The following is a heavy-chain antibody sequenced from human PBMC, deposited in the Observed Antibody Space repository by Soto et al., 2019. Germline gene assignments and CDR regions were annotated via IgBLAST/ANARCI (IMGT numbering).Heavy chain of an antibody. CDR2: IIDSGGST. Sequence: GGSLRLSCAASGFTFSSYAMSWVRQAPGKGLEWVSDIIDSGGSTYYADSVKGRSTISRDNSKSTLYLQMNSLRAEDTALYYCAKGRSYYYYYGVDVWGQGTTVTVSS. CDR3: AKGRSYYYYYGVDV. CDR1: GFTFSSYA. V-gene: IGHV3-23*01. J-gene: IGHJ6*02.